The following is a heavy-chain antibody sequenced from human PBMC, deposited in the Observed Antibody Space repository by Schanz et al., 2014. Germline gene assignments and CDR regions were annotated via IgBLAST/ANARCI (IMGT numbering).Heavy chain of an antibody. J-gene: IGHJ4*02. CDR2: ISDRGDGT. CDR1: GFTFTTFA. CDR3: VKADAGWRFDY. Sequence: EQVLESGGGFVQPGGSLRLSCATSGFTFTTFAMTWVRQAPGKGLEWVSGISDRGDGTNYGDSVRGRFTISRDNSRNPVYLQMNNVGVDDTAAYYCVKADAGWRFDYWGQGTLVIVSS. D-gene: IGHD6-19*01. V-gene: IGHV3-23*01.